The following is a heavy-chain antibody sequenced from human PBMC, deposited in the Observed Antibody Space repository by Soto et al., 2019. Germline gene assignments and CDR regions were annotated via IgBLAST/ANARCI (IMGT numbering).Heavy chain of an antibody. V-gene: IGHV1-24*01. D-gene: IGHD1-26*01. J-gene: IGHJ4*02. CDR1: GYTLTELS. CDR3: ATDHSGSYRSIDY. Sequence: ASVKVSCKVSGYTLTELSMHWVRQAPGKGLEWMGGFDPEDGETIYAQKFQGRVTMTEDTSTDTAYMELSSLRSEDTAMYYCATDHSGSYRSIDYWGQGTLVTVSS. CDR2: FDPEDGET.